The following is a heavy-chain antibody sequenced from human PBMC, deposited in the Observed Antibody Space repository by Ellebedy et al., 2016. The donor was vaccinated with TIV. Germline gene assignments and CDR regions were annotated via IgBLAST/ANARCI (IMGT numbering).Heavy chain of an antibody. CDR2: ISSSSSYI. J-gene: IGHJ4*02. V-gene: IGHV3-21*01. D-gene: IGHD2-2*01. Sequence: GESLKISXAASGFTFSSYSMNWVRQAPGKGLEWVSSISSSSSYIYYADSVKGRFTISRDNAKNSLYLQMNSLRAEDTAVYYCARGPAWYCSSTSCLGAFDYWGQGTLVTVSS. CDR3: ARGPAWYCSSTSCLGAFDY. CDR1: GFTFSSYS.